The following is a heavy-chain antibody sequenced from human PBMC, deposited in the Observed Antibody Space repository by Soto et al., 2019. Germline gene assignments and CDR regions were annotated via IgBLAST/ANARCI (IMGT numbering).Heavy chain of an antibody. J-gene: IGHJ1*01. CDR2: IYWDDDK. CDR3: ALLTYYYDSSGYYSSAEYFQH. CDR1: GFSLSTSGVG. V-gene: IGHV2-5*02. D-gene: IGHD3-22*01. Sequence: QITLKESGPTLVKPTQTLTLTCTFSGFSLSTSGVGVGWIRQPPGKALEWLAHIYWDDDKRYSPSLKSRLTITKDTSXNXVXLXXTNMDPVDTATYYCALLTYYYDSSGYYSSAEYFQHWGQGTLVTVSS.